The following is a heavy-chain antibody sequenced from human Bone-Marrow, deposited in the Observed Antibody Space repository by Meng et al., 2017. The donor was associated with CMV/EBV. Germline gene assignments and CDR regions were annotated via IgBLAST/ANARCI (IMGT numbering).Heavy chain of an antibody. V-gene: IGHV4-61*05. CDR2: IYYSGST. J-gene: IGHJ4*02. Sequence: SETLSLTCTVSGGSISSSSYYWSWIRQPPGKGLEWIGYIYYSGSTNYNPSLKSRITISVDTSKNQFSLKLSSVTAADTAVYYCARASEETGFDYWGQGTLVTVSS. D-gene: IGHD7-27*01. CDR3: ARASEETGFDY. CDR1: GGSISSSSYY.